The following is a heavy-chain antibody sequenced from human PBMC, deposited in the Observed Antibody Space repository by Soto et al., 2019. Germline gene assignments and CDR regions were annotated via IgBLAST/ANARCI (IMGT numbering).Heavy chain of an antibody. Sequence: QVQLVESGGGLVKPGGSLRLSFAASGFSFSDYYMSWIRQAPGKGLEWVSYISSSGDTKLYAESVKGRFTISRDNARNSLHLEMNSLRAEDTAVYYCAKPLSLYSSSYLDYWAQGTLVTVSS. V-gene: IGHV3-11*01. D-gene: IGHD6-13*01. J-gene: IGHJ4*02. CDR2: ISSSGDTK. CDR3: AKPLSLYSSSYLDY. CDR1: GFSFSDYY.